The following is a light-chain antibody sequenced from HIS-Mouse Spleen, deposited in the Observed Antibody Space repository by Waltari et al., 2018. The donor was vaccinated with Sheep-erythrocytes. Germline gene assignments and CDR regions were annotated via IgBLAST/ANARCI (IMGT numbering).Light chain of an antibody. CDR3: CSYAGSYTYV. CDR2: DVS. CDR1: SSDVGGSTY. J-gene: IGLJ1*01. Sequence: QSALTQPPSASGSPGQSVTISCTGTSSDVGGSTYVPWYQQHPGKAPKLMIYDVSKRPSGVPDRFSGSKSGNTASLTISGLQAEDEADYYCCSYAGSYTYVFGTGTKVTVL. V-gene: IGLV2-11*01.